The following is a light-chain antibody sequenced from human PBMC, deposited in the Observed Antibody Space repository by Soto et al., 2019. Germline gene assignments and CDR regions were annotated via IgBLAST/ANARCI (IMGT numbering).Light chain of an antibody. CDR2: KAS. J-gene: IGKJ2*01. Sequence: DIQMTQSPSTVSASVGDRVTITCRASQSISSWLAWYQQKPGKAPKLLIYKASSLESGVPSRFSGSGSGTEVTLTISSLQPDDFAPYYCQQYNSYSYTFGQGTKLELK. CDR1: QSISSW. CDR3: QQYNSYSYT. V-gene: IGKV1-5*03.